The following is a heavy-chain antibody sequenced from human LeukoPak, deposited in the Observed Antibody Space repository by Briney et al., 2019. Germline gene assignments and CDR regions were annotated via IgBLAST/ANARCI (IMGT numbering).Heavy chain of an antibody. CDR3: ARINWNPDY. CDR1: GYSISNGYH. J-gene: IGHJ4*02. CDR2: IHHSGSI. V-gene: IGHV4-38-2*01. Sequence: SETLSLTCGVAGYSISNGYHWGWIRQPPGKGLEWIGSIHHSGSIYHNPSLKSRVTISVDTSKNQFSLKLTSVTASDTAVYYCARINWNPDYWGQGTLVTVSS. D-gene: IGHD1-1*01.